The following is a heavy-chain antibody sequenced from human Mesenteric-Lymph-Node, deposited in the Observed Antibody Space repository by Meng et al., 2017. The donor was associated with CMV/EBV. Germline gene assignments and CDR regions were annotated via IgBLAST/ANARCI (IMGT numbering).Heavy chain of an antibody. CDR3: ASWSAANWFDP. CDR2: IYHSGRT. D-gene: IGHD6-13*01. CDR1: GGSISSNSW. V-gene: IGHV4-4*02. Sequence: RAVAGGSISSNSWWSWVRQPPGKGLEWIGEIYHSGRTNYNPSLKSRVIISVDKSKNQFTLKVSSVTAADTAVYYCASWSAANWFDPWGQGTLVTVSS. J-gene: IGHJ5*02.